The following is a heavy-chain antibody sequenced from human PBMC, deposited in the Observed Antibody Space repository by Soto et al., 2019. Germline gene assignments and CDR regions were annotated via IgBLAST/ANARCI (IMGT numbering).Heavy chain of an antibody. CDR1: GYTFTSYA. CDR2: INAGNGNT. D-gene: IGHD6-13*01. J-gene: IGHJ6*02. Sequence: ASVKVSCKASGYTFTSYAMHWVRQAPGQRLEWMGWINAGNGNTKYSQKFQGRVTITRDTSASTAYMELSSLRAEDTAVYYCASSFIAAPGNYYYGMDVWGQGTTVTVSS. CDR3: ASSFIAAPGNYYYGMDV. V-gene: IGHV1-3*01.